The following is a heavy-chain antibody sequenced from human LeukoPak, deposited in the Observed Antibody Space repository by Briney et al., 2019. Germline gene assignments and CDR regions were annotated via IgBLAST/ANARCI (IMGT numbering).Heavy chain of an antibody. J-gene: IGHJ4*02. CDR2: INHSGST. CDR3: ARYGEPSYYFDY. CDR1: GGSFSGYY. D-gene: IGHD4/OR15-4a*01. V-gene: IGHV4-34*01. Sequence: SETLSLTCAVYGGSFSGYYWSWIRQPPGKGLEWIGEINHSGSTNYNPSLKSRVTISVDTSKNQFSLKLGSVTAADTAVYYCARYGEPSYYFDYWGQGTLVTVSS.